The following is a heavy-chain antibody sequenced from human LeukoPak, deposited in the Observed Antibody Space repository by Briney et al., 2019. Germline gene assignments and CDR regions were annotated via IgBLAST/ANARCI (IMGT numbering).Heavy chain of an antibody. CDR3: ARGKIVATPWGRENWFDP. CDR1: GYTFTGYY. D-gene: IGHD5-12*01. CDR2: INPSGGST. Sequence: ASVKVSCKASGYTFTGYYMHWVRQAPGQGHEWMGIINPSGGSTSYAQKFQGRVTMTRDMSTSTVYMELSSLRSEDTAVYYCARGKIVATPWGRENWFDPWGQGTPVTVSS. J-gene: IGHJ5*02. V-gene: IGHV1-46*01.